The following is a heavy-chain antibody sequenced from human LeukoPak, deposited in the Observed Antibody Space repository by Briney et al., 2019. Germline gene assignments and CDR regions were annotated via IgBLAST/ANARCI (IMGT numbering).Heavy chain of an antibody. J-gene: IGHJ6*03. D-gene: IGHD6-13*01. V-gene: IGHV1-46*01. Sequence: GASVKVSCKASGYTFTSYYMHWVRQAPGQGLEWMGIINPSGGSTSYAQKFQGRVTMTRDMSTSTVYMELSSLRSEDTAVYYCARDGGAADYYYYYMDVWGKGTTVTVSS. CDR1: GYTFTSYY. CDR3: ARDGGAADYYYYYMDV. CDR2: INPSGGST.